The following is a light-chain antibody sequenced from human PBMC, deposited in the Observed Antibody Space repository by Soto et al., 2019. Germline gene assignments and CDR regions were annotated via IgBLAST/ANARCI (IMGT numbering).Light chain of an antibody. CDR1: SSDVGRYNF. J-gene: IGLJ1*01. Sequence: QSALTQPASVSGSPGQSITISCTGTSSDVGRYNFVSWYQQHPGKAPKLMIYDVSNRPSGVSNRFSGSKSDNTASLTISGLQAEDEADYYCSSYTSSTTDVFGTGTQLTVL. V-gene: IGLV2-14*01. CDR3: SSYTSSTTDV. CDR2: DVS.